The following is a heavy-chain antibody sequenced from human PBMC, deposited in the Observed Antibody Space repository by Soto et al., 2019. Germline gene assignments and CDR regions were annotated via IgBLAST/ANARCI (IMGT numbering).Heavy chain of an antibody. Sequence: QVQLQESGPGLVKPSETLSLTCTVSGGSVSSGSCYWSWIRQPPGKGLEWIGYIYYSGSTNYNPSLKTRLTISLDTSKNQFSLKLSSVTAADTAVYYCAKGYCSGGSCYGFDYWGQGTLVTVSS. V-gene: IGHV4-61*01. CDR3: AKGYCSGGSCYGFDY. CDR1: GGSVSSGSCY. CDR2: IYYSGST. D-gene: IGHD2-15*01. J-gene: IGHJ4*02.